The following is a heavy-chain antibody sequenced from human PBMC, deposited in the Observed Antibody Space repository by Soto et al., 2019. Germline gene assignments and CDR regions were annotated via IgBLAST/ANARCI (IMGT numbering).Heavy chain of an antibody. V-gene: IGHV1-3*01. CDR2: IASVSGST. D-gene: IGHD4-17*01. Sequence: QVQLVQSGAEMKKPGASVNLSCKAFGYSLTNYAMHWVRQAPGHSLEWMGWIASVSGSTDYSQKFQGRVTITRDTSAGTVYMELNNLRSEDTAVYYCARDGDEDFDYWGQGTLVTVSP. J-gene: IGHJ4*02. CDR3: ARDGDEDFDY. CDR1: GYSLTNYA.